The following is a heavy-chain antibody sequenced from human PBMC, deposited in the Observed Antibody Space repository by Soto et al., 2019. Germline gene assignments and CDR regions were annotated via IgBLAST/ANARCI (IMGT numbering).Heavy chain of an antibody. Sequence: EVQLVESGGGLVQPGGSLRLSCAASGFTLSSFWMNWVRQAPGKGLEWVANINQDGSEIYYVDSVKGRVTISRDNAKNSLYLQMISLRVEDTAVYYCVRAVASAGSYWGQGTLVTVSS. CDR3: VRAVASAGSY. J-gene: IGHJ4*02. D-gene: IGHD3-10*01. V-gene: IGHV3-7*01. CDR2: INQDGSEI. CDR1: GFTLSSFW.